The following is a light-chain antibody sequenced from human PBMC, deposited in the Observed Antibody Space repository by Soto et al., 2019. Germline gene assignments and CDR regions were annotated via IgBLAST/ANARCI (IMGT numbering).Light chain of an antibody. CDR3: QQAYSFPIT. V-gene: IGKV1-12*01. CDR2: GAS. Sequence: DIQMTQSPSSLSASVGYKVTITCRASQGIRNALAWYQQKPGKAPKRLIYGASTLQSGVPSRFSGSGSGTDFTLSINSLQPEDFATYYCQQAYSFPITFGQGTRLEIK. J-gene: IGKJ5*01. CDR1: QGIRNA.